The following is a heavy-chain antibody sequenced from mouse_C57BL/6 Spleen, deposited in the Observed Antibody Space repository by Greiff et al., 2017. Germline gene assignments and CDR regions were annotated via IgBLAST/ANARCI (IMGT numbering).Heavy chain of an antibody. CDR2: IRNKANGYTT. V-gene: IGHV7-3*01. Sequence: DVKLVESGGGLVQPGGSLSLSCAASGFTFTDYYMSWVRQPPGKALEWFGFIRNKANGYTTEYSVSVKGRFTISRDNSQSILYLQMNALRAEDSSTYYCASSSYGNYVWFAYWGQGTLVTVSA. CDR1: GFTFTDYY. D-gene: IGHD2-10*01. J-gene: IGHJ3*01. CDR3: ASSSYGNYVWFAY.